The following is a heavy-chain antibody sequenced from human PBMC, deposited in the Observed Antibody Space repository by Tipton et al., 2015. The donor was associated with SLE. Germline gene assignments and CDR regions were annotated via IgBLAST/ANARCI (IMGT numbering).Heavy chain of an antibody. CDR1: GGSISSYY. D-gene: IGHD6-13*01. Sequence: LRLSCTVSGGSISSYYWSWIRQPPGKGLEWIGYIYYSGSTNYNPSLKSRVTISVDTSKNQFSLKLSSVTAADTAVYYCARGGGIAAAGDAFDIWGQGTMVTVSS. CDR3: ARGGGIAAAGDAFDI. CDR2: IYYSGST. J-gene: IGHJ3*02. V-gene: IGHV4-59*08.